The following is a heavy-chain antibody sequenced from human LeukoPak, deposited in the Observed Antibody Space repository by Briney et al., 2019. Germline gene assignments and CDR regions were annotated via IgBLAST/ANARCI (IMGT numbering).Heavy chain of an antibody. V-gene: IGHV3-23*01. D-gene: IGHD5-12*01. CDR2: IGGSGDNT. J-gene: IGHJ4*02. CDR1: GFTFSNYA. Sequence: GWSLRLSCAASGFTFSNYAMSWVRQAPGKGLEWVSIIGGSGDNTHYADSVKGRFTTSRDNSKNTLYLQMKTLRAEDTAIYYCARRGWLINFDYWGQGTLVTVSS. CDR3: ARRGWLINFDY.